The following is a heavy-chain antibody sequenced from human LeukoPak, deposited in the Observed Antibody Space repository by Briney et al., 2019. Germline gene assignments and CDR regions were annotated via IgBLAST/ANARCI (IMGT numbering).Heavy chain of an antibody. V-gene: IGHV4-39*01. CDR3: ARGSDGYSSSWYFWFDP. D-gene: IGHD6-13*01. Sequence: SETLSLTCSVSGGSISSSSYYWGWIRQPPGKGLEWIGSIYYSGSTYYNPSLKSRVTISVDTSKNQFSLKLSSVTAADTAVYYCARGSDGYSSSWYFWFDPWGQGTLVTVSS. CDR2: IYYSGST. CDR1: GGSISSSSYY. J-gene: IGHJ5*02.